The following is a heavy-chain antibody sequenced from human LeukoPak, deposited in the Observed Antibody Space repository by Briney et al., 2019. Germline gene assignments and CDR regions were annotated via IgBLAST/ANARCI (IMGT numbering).Heavy chain of an antibody. V-gene: IGHV3-30*18. Sequence: PGGSLRLSCAASGFTFSSVWMSWVRQAPGKGLEWVALISYDGSNKYYADSVRGRFTISRDNSKNTLYLHMNGLRAEDTAVYYCAKSKGVVTAIGFDPWGQGTLVTVSS. CDR3: AKSKGVVTAIGFDP. CDR1: GFTFSSVW. J-gene: IGHJ5*02. D-gene: IGHD2-21*02. CDR2: ISYDGSNK.